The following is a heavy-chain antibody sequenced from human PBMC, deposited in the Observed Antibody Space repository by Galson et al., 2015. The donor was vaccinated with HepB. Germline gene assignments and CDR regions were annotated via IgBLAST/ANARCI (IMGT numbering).Heavy chain of an antibody. CDR3: VRSGDFSGYSSR. Sequence: SLRLSCAASGFTFSGSAIHWVRQASGKGPEWIGHIRSKATNSAALYVPSLKGRFTIPRDASKNLAYLHMRSLKTDDTAVYYCVRSGDFSGYSSRWGQGTLVTVSS. V-gene: IGHV3-73*01. J-gene: IGHJ4*02. CDR1: GFTFSGSA. CDR2: IRSKATNSAA. D-gene: IGHD6-13*01.